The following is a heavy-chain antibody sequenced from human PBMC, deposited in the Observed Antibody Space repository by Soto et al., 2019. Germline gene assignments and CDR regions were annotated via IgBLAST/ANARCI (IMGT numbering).Heavy chain of an antibody. CDR2: ISAYNGNT. V-gene: IGHV1-18*01. D-gene: IGHD6-13*01. CDR1: GYTFTSYG. Sequence: ASVKVSCKASGYTFTSYGISWVRQAPGQGLEWMGWISAYNGNTNYAQKLQGRVTMTTDTSTSTAYMELRSLRSDDTAVYYCARVSLNGQLVRSGDYYYGMDVWGQGTTVTVSS. J-gene: IGHJ6*02. CDR3: ARVSLNGQLVRSGDYYYGMDV.